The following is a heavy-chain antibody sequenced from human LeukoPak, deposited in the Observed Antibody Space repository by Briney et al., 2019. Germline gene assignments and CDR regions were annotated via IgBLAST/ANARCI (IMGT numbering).Heavy chain of an antibody. V-gene: IGHV3-23*01. J-gene: IGHJ4*02. CDR1: GFTFSNYA. Sequence: GGSLRLSCAASGFTFSNYAMSWVRQAPGKGLEWVSAISGSGGSTYYADSVKGRFTISRDNAKKSLFLQMNSLRAEDTAVYYCAIYYDSSGSIDHWGQGTLVTVSS. D-gene: IGHD3-22*01. CDR3: AIYYDSSGSIDH. CDR2: ISGSGGST.